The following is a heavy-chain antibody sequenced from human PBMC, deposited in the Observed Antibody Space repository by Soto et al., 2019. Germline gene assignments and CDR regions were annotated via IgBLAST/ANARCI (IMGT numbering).Heavy chain of an antibody. CDR1: GFTFSSYG. Sequence: GGSLRLSCAASGFTFSSYGMHWVRQAPGKGLEWEAVIWYDVSNKYYADSVKGRFTISRDNSKNTLYLQMNSLRAEDTAVYYCARDGGGYYYDSSGYPGYWGQGTLVTVSS. J-gene: IGHJ4*02. CDR3: ARDGGGYYYDSSGYPGY. V-gene: IGHV3-33*01. D-gene: IGHD3-22*01. CDR2: IWYDVSNK.